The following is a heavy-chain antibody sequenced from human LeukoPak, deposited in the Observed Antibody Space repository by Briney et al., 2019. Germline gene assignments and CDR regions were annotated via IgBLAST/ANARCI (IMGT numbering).Heavy chain of an antibody. J-gene: IGHJ4*02. D-gene: IGHD2-2*01. CDR1: GYTFTSHY. Sequence: GASVKVSCKAPGYTFTSHYIHWVRQAPGQGLEWMGIINPNGGNTGYAQKFQGRVTMTRDTSTSTVYMELSSLRSEDTAVYYCAREGPYCSGTSCYGGFDYWGQGTLVTVSS. V-gene: IGHV1-46*01. CDR2: INPNGGNT. CDR3: AREGPYCSGTSCYGGFDY.